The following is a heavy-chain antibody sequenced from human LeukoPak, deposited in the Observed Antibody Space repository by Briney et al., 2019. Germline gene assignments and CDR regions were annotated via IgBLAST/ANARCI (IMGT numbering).Heavy chain of an antibody. CDR3: AKRDNSGYDLGIGYVDY. J-gene: IGHJ4*02. V-gene: IGHV3-23*01. Sequence: HAGGSLRLSCAASGLTFSSYAMSWVRQVPGKGLEWVSAISGSGGSTYYADSVKGRFTISRDNSKNTLYLQMNSLRAEDTAVYYCAKRDNSGYDLGIGYVDYWGQGTLVTVSS. CDR2: ISGSGGST. D-gene: IGHD5-12*01. CDR1: GLTFSSYA.